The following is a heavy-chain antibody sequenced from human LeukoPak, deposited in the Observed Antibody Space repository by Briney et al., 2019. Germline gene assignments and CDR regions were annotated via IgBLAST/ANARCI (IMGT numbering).Heavy chain of an antibody. J-gene: IGHJ6*03. CDR1: GGSFSGYY. Sequence: SETLSLTCAVYGGSFSGYYWSWIRQPPGKGLEWIGEINHSGSTNYNPSLKSRVTISVDTSKNQFSLKLSSVTAADTAVYYCARLPRRLNSSGYYLNYYYMDVWGKGTTVTVSS. V-gene: IGHV4-34*01. CDR3: ARLPRRLNSSGYYLNYYYMDV. D-gene: IGHD3-22*01. CDR2: INHSGST.